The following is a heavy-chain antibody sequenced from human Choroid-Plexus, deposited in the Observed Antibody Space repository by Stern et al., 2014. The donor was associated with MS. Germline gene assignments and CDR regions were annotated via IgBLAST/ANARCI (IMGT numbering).Heavy chain of an antibody. V-gene: IGHV3-30*18. D-gene: IGHD2/OR15-2a*01. CDR3: AKDRQYLTYFCDH. J-gene: IGHJ5*02. Sequence: VQLVESGGGVVQPGRPLRLSCVASGFTFGSCAMHWVRQAPGKGLEWVAGVSYDGSNKDYADSMKGRFTITRDNSQNTLYMQMSSRRPEDTAVDYCAKDRQYLTYFCDHGGQGPLGPVSS. CDR1: GFTFGSCA. CDR2: VSYDGSNK.